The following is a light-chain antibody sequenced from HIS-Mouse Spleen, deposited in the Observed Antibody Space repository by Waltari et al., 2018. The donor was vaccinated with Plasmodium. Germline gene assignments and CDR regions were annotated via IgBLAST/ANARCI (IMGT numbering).Light chain of an antibody. CDR3: QQYNSLLT. J-gene: IGKJ4*01. CDR2: KAS. V-gene: IGKV1-5*03. Sequence: DIQMTQSPSTLSASVGDRVTITCRASQSISSWLAWYQQKPGKAPKLLIYKASSLESGVPSRFSGSGSGTEFTLTISSLQPDDFATCYCQQYNSLLTFGGGTKVEIK. CDR1: QSISSW.